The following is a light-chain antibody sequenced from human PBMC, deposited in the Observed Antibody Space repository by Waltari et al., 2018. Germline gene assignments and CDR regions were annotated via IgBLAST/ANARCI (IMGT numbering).Light chain of an antibody. V-gene: IGKV3-20*01. CDR1: QGVSRS. Sequence: SVRAGQGVSRSLVWYQQKPGQAPRLLISAASIRATGIPDRFSGGGSGTDFSLTISRLEPEDFSVYYCQKYDMLPATFGQGTKVEIK. CDR2: AAS. CDR3: QKYDMLPAT. J-gene: IGKJ1*01.